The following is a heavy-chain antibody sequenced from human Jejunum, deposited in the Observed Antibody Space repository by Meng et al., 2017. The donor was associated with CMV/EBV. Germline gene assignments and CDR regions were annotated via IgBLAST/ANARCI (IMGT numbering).Heavy chain of an antibody. CDR1: FSING. CDR3: ARVRSTSFGVIIYALDV. CDR2: ITGSGSRT. V-gene: IGHV3-30*19. J-gene: IGHJ6*02. Sequence: FSINGLQWVRQAPGKGLEWVATITGSGSRTHYADSVKGRFTISRDNSNNTLYLQMNSLRGEDAAVYYCARVRSTSFGVIIYALDVWGQGTTVTVSS. D-gene: IGHD3-3*01.